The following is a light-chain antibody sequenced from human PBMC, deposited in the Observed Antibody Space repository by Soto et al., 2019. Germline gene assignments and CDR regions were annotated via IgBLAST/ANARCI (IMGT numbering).Light chain of an antibody. Sequence: DLQMTQSPSTLSASVGDRVTITCRASQSISSWLAWYQQKPGKAPKLLIYDASTLESGVPSRFSGSGSGTEFTLTITSLQPDDFATYYCQQYNVYSPWTFGQGTKVDI. CDR3: QQYNVYSPWT. J-gene: IGKJ1*01. CDR2: DAS. CDR1: QSISSW. V-gene: IGKV1-5*01.